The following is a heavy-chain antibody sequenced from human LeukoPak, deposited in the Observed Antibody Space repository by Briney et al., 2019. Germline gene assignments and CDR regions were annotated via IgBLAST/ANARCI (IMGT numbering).Heavy chain of an antibody. CDR1: GFTFSIYA. V-gene: IGHV3-23*01. J-gene: IGHJ4*02. CDR3: AKDRPNYYGSNGHYYRRDGDY. Sequence: PGGSLRLSCAASGFTFSIYAMSWVRQAPGKGLQWVSFITSSGDGTYYADSVKGRFTISRDNSENMLYLQMNSPRVEDTAVYFCAKDRPNYYGSNGHYYRRDGDYWGQGTLVTVSS. CDR2: ITSSGDGT. D-gene: IGHD3-22*01.